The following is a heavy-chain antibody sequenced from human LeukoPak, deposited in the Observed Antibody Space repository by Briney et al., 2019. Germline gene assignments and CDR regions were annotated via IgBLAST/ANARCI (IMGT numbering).Heavy chain of an antibody. Sequence: PGGSLRLSCAASGFTFSSYGMHWVRQAPGKGLEWVAVISYDGSNKYYADSVKGRFTISRDNSKNTLYLQMNSLRAEDTAVYYCAKDLSYDSSGFGYWGQGTLVTVSS. CDR1: GFTFSSYG. CDR2: ISYDGSNK. V-gene: IGHV3-30*18. CDR3: AKDLSYDSSGFGY. D-gene: IGHD3-22*01. J-gene: IGHJ4*02.